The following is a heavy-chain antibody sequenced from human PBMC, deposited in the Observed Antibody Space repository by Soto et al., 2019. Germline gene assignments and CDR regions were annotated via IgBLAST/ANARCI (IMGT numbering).Heavy chain of an antibody. Sequence: GESLKISCKGSGYNFANYWIGWVRQMPGKGREWMGMIFPGDSDTKNSPSLQCQITMSVDKSDSSAYLQWRSLKASDTAMYYCAAGYTTGPDAFDIWGQGTMVTVSS. CDR1: GYNFANYW. V-gene: IGHV5-51*01. J-gene: IGHJ3*02. D-gene: IGHD6-13*01. CDR3: AAGYTTGPDAFDI. CDR2: IFPGDSDT.